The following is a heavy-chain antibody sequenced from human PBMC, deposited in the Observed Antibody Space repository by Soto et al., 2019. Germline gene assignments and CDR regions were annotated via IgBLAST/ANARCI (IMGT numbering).Heavy chain of an antibody. CDR3: ARDLTSVRGS. V-gene: IGHV1-69*01. J-gene: IGHJ4*02. CDR2: IIPIFDAT. D-gene: IGHD3-10*01. Sequence: QVQMVQSGAEVKKPGSSARVSCKVSGGTFSRHSISWVRQAPGQGLEWMGGIIPIFDATQYAQKFQGRLTITADESTTTFHMDLSGLRSEDTVIYFCARDLTSVRGSWGQGTLVTVS. CDR1: GGTFSRHS.